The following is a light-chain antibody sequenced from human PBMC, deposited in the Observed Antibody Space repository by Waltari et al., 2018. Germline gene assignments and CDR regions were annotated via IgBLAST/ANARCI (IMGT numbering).Light chain of an antibody. CDR2: TTS. V-gene: IGKV1-39*01. Sequence: DIQMTQSPSPLSVSVGDRVTITCRASQSVSTYLNWYQQQPGKAPKLLIYTTSNMQSGVPSSFSSSRAGTDYTLTISSRQLEDLSTYYCQQSYNTSRSFGGGTKVEIK. CDR1: QSVSTY. J-gene: IGKJ4*01. CDR3: QQSYNTSRS.